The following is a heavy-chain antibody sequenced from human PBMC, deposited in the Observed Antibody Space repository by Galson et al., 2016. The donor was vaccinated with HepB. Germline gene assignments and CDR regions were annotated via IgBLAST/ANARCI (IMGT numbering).Heavy chain of an antibody. CDR3: ARDRELRYFDYGMDV. V-gene: IGHV1-69*13. CDR2: IIPVFETP. Sequence: SVKVSCKASGGTFSSSAINWVRLAPGQGLEWMGMIIPVFETPHYAQKFQGRVTITADESTSTAYMELSSLRSEDTAVYYCARDRELRYFDYGMDVWGQGTTVTVSS. CDR1: GGTFSSSA. D-gene: IGHD3-9*01. J-gene: IGHJ6*02.